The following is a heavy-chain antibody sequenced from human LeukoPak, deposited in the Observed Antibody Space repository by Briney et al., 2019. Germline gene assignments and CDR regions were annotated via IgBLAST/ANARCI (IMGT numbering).Heavy chain of an antibody. Sequence: GGSLRLSCAASGLTFSDYYMSWIRQAPGKGLEWVSYISSSGSTIYYADSVKGRFTISRDNAKNSLYLQMNSLRAEDTAVYYCARDGDYYGSGSYLSYFDYWGQGTLVTVSS. J-gene: IGHJ4*02. D-gene: IGHD3-10*01. CDR1: GLTFSDYY. CDR3: ARDGDYYGSGSYLSYFDY. V-gene: IGHV3-11*01. CDR2: ISSSGSTI.